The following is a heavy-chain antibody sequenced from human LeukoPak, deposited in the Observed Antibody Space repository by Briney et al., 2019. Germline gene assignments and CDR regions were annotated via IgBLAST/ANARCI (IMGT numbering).Heavy chain of an antibody. V-gene: IGHV4-59*01. CDR1: GGSITTYY. CDR2: ISHSGTT. Sequence: SETLSLTCTVSGGSITTYYWSWLRQPPGKELEGIGYISHSGTTNYNPSLKSRVTISVDTSKNQFSLNLNSVTAADTAVYYCAREIGAAGRWGQGTLVTVSS. J-gene: IGHJ4*02. CDR3: AREIGAAGR. D-gene: IGHD6-13*01.